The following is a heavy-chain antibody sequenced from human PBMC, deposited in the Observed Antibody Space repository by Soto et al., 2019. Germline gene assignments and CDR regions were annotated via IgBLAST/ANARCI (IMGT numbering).Heavy chain of an antibody. CDR1: SGSIXTXY. CDR3: XRXXHPXXWFDP. Sequence: QVQLQESGPGLVKPSETLSLTCTLSSGSIXTXYXXXIRQPPGKGLEWIGYIYYLGRTNYNPSLRSRXXXSXXXXXXXXXXXXXXXXXXXXXXXXXXRXXHPXXWFDPWGQGTLVTVSS. CDR2: IYYLGRT. J-gene: IGHJ5*02. V-gene: IGHV4-59*01.